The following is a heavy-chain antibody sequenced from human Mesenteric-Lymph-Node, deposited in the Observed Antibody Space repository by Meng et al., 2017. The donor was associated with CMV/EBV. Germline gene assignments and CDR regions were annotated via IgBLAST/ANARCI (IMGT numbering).Heavy chain of an antibody. CDR3: ARDRWCSSTSCQTHDAFDI. D-gene: IGHD2-2*01. CDR2: IYYSGRT. CDR1: GGSISSGVYY. J-gene: IGHJ3*02. V-gene: IGHV4-31*03. Sequence: SETLSLTCTVSGGSISSGVYYWSWIRQHPGKGLEWIGYIYYSGRTYYNPSLKSRVTISLDTSKNQFSLTLSSVTAADTAVYYCARDRWCSSTSCQTHDAFDIWGQGTMVTVSS.